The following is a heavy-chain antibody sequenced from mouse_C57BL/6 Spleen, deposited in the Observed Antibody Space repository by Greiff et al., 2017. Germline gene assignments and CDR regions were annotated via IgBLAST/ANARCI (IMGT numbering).Heavy chain of an antibody. CDR2: IYPRDGST. Sequence: VQLQQSDAELVKPGASVKISCKVSGYTFTDYTINWVKQRPEQGLEWIGYIYPRDGSTKYNEKFKGKATLTADKTSSTVYMQRNSLTSEDSAVYFCEREDGYYDAMDYWGQGTSVTVSS. D-gene: IGHD2-3*01. J-gene: IGHJ4*01. V-gene: IGHV1-78*01. CDR3: EREDGYYDAMDY. CDR1: GYTFTDYT.